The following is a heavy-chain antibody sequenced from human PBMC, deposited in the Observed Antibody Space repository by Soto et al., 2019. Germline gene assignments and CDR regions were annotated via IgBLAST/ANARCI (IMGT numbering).Heavy chain of an antibody. CDR2: ISPYSDET. D-gene: IGHD3-22*01. CDR3: ARGGYYDSRGARNYHYYGMNV. J-gene: IGHJ6*02. Sequence: QAQLVQSGAEVKKPGASVRVSCKATGYTFSSYAISWVRQAPGQGLEWLGWISPYSDETQYAQKTQGRVFMTIDRSARTAYLDLRSLRSDDTAVYYCARGGYYDSRGARNYHYYGMNVWGQGTTVTVSS. CDR1: GYTFSSYA. V-gene: IGHV1-18*01.